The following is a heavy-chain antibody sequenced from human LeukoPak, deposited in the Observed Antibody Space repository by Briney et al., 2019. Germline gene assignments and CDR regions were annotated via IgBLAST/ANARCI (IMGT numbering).Heavy chain of an antibody. D-gene: IGHD6-13*01. Sequence: GGSLRLSCVASGFTFSIYWMSWVRQAPGRGPEWQAIIKEDGSVIWDVESVRGRFTISRDNAKNSVYLEMNSLRAEDTAVYYCARGSGRQQLEQNYWGQGNLVTVSS. V-gene: IGHV3-7*01. CDR2: IKEDGSVI. CDR1: GFTFSIYW. CDR3: ARGSGRQQLEQNY. J-gene: IGHJ4*02.